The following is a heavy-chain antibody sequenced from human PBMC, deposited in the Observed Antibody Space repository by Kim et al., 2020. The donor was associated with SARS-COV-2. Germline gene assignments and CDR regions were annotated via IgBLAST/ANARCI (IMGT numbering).Heavy chain of an antibody. J-gene: IGHJ6*02. CDR2: INSDGSST. V-gene: IGHV3-74*01. CDR3: ARDPTTVDTAHYYYYGMDV. D-gene: IGHD5-18*01. CDR1: GFTFSSYW. Sequence: GGSLRLSCAASGFTFSSYWMHWVRQAPGKGLVWVSRINSDGSSTSYADSVKGRFTISRDNAKNTLYLQMNSLRAEDTAVYYCARDPTTVDTAHYYYYGMDVWGQGTTVTVSS.